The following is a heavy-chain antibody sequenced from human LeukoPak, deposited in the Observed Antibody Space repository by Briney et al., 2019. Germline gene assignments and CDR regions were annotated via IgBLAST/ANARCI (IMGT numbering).Heavy chain of an antibody. Sequence: GGSLRLSCAASGLTFSSYGMHWVRQAPGKGLEWVAVIWYDGSNKYYADSVEGRFTISRDNSKNTLYLQMNSLRAEDTAVYYCARDPPMWTGIAAAGPYNWFDPWGQGTLVTVSS. CDR3: ARDPPMWTGIAAAGPYNWFDP. CDR1: GLTFSSYG. V-gene: IGHV3-33*01. J-gene: IGHJ5*02. CDR2: IWYDGSNK. D-gene: IGHD6-13*01.